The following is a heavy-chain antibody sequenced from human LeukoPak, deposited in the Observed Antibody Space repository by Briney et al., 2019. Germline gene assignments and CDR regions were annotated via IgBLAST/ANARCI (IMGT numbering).Heavy chain of an antibody. J-gene: IGHJ5*02. CDR3: ARHASSSSWFDP. CDR1: GYSFTTYW. D-gene: IGHD6-6*01. CDR2: IDPSDSYT. V-gene: IGHV5-10-1*01. Sequence: GESLKISFKGSGYSFTTYWISWVRQMPGKGLEWMGRIDPSDSYTNYSPSFQGHVTISADKSISTAYLQWSSLKASDTAMYYCARHASSSSWFDPWGQGTLVTVSS.